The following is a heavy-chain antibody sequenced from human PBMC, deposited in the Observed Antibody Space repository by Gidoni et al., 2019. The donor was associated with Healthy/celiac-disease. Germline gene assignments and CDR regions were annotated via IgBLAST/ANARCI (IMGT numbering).Heavy chain of an antibody. V-gene: IGHV1-8*01. CDR1: GYTFTSYD. J-gene: IGHJ4*02. Sequence: QVQLVQSGAEVKKPGASVKVSCKASGYTFTSYDINWVRQATGQGLEWMGWMNPNSGNTGYAQKFQGRVSMTRNTSISTAYMELSSLRSEDTAVFYCARVDCSDGVCYKDYWGQGTLVTVSS. D-gene: IGHD2-8*01. CDR2: MNPNSGNT. CDR3: ARVDCSDGVCYKDY.